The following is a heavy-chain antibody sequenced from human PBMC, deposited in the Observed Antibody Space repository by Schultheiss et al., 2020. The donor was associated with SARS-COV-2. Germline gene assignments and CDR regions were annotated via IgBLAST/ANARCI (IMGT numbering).Heavy chain of an antibody. J-gene: IGHJ4*02. CDR1: GFTFSSYA. CDR3: AKKGAIGYCSGGSCYPFDY. Sequence: GGSLRLSCAASGFTFSSYAMHWVRQAPGKGLEWVAVISYDGSNKYYADSMKGRFTISRDNSKNTLYLQMNSLRAEDTAVYYCAKKGAIGYCSGGSCYPFDYWGQGTLVTVSS. CDR2: ISYDGSNK. V-gene: IGHV3-30*07. D-gene: IGHD2-15*01.